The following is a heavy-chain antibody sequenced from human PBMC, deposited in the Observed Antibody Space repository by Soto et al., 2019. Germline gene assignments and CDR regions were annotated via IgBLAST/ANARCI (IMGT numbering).Heavy chain of an antibody. J-gene: IGHJ6*02. CDR3: ARRKGMEENYYYYGLDI. D-gene: IGHD1-1*01. Sequence: GASVKVSCKASGYTFSTYAMHWVRQAPGQSLEWMGWINGGTGQTRYSQRFQDRVTITRDTPASTANMELTSLTSEDTAVYYCARRKGMEENYYYYGLDIWGQGTTVTVSS. V-gene: IGHV1-3*01. CDR1: GYTFSTYA. CDR2: INGGTGQT.